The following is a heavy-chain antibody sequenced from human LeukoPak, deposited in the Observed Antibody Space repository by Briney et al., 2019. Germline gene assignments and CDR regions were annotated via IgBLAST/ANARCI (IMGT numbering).Heavy chain of an antibody. CDR3: ARQICSAGSCYGSDY. V-gene: IGHV5-51*01. D-gene: IGHD2-15*01. J-gene: IGHJ4*02. Sequence: KHGESLKISCKGSGYSFTSYWIGWVRQMPGKGLEWMGIIYPGDSDTRYSPSFQGQVTISADKSISTAYLQWSSLKASDTAMYYRARQICSAGSCYGSDYWGQGTLVTVSS. CDR1: GYSFTSYW. CDR2: IYPGDSDT.